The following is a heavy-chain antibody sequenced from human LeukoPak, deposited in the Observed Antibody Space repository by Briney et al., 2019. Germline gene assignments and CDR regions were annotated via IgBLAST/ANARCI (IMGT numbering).Heavy chain of an antibody. CDR1: GFTVSSNH. Sequence: PGGSLRLSCAASGFTVSSNHMNWVRQAPGKGLEWVSVIFSGGDTSYADSVKGRFTISRDSSKNTLFLQMNSLTPEDTAVYYCMRRGLGGAGRWGQGTLVTVSS. V-gene: IGHV3-66*02. D-gene: IGHD6-19*01. CDR2: IFSGGDT. J-gene: IGHJ4*02. CDR3: MRRGLGGAGR.